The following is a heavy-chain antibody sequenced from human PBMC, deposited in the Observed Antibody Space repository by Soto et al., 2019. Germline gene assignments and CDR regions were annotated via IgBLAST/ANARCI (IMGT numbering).Heavy chain of an antibody. CDR3: AKDRNYPRDQFHY. V-gene: IGHV3-23*01. Sequence: LRLSCAASGFTFSTYALSWVRQAPGKGLEWVSAISANGQGIYYADSVRGRFTISRDNSKNTIFLHMDSLRAEDTAVYYCAKDRNYPRDQFHYWGQGTLVTVSS. CDR1: GFTFSTYA. CDR2: ISANGQGI. D-gene: IGHD1-7*01. J-gene: IGHJ4*02.